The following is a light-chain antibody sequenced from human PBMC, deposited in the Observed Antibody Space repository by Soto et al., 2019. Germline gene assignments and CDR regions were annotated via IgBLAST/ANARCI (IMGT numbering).Light chain of an antibody. Sequence: QSVLTQPASVSGSPGQSVTISCTGTSSDIGGYDYVSWYQQHPGKAPKLMVYEVSERPSGVSNRFSGSKSGNTASLTISGLQTEDEADYYCSSYTDSSGLDFGTGTKVTVL. J-gene: IGLJ1*01. CDR1: SSDIGGYDY. V-gene: IGLV2-14*01. CDR3: SSYTDSSGLD. CDR2: EVS.